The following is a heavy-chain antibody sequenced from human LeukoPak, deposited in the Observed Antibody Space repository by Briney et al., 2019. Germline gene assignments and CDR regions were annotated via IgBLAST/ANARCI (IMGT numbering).Heavy chain of an antibody. CDR2: IIPIFGTA. Sequence: GASVKVSCKASGGTFSSYAISWVRQAPGQGLEWMGGIIPIFGTANYAQKFQGRVTITADEATSTAYMELSSLRSEDTAVYYCAREGLDYGFDIWGQGTMVTVSS. D-gene: IGHD4/OR15-4a*01. V-gene: IGHV1-69*13. J-gene: IGHJ3*02. CDR1: GGTFSSYA. CDR3: AREGLDYGFDI.